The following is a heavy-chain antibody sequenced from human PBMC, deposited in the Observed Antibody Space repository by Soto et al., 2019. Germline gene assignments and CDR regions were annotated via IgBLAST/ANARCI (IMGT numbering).Heavy chain of an antibody. V-gene: IGHV3-21*01. CDR3: ARDIVVVPAAMRGTPDP. D-gene: IGHD2-2*01. CDR2: ISSSSSYI. J-gene: IGHJ5*02. Sequence: GGSLRLSCAASGFTFSSYSMNWVRQAPGKGLEWVSSISSSSSYIYYADSVKGRFTISRDNAKNSLYLQMNSLRAEDTAVYYCARDIVVVPAAMRGTPDPWGQGTLVTVSS. CDR1: GFTFSSYS.